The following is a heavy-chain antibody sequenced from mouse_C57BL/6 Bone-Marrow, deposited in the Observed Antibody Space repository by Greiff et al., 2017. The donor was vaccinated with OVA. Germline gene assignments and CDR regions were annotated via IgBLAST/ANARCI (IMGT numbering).Heavy chain of an antibody. J-gene: IGHJ1*03. CDR1: GFTFSDYG. CDR3: ARINYGYFDV. Sequence: EVKLVESGGGLVKPGGSLKLSCAASGFTFSDYGMHWVRQAPEKGLEWVAYISSGSSTIYYADTVKGRFTISRDNAKNTLFLQMNSLRSEDTAMYYCARINYGYFDVWGTGTTVTVSS. V-gene: IGHV5-17*01. CDR2: ISSGSSTI.